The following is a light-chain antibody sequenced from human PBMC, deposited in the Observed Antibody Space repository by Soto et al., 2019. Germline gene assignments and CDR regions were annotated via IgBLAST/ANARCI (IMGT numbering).Light chain of an antibody. CDR3: MQSLQTPLT. CDR1: QSLLYSNGYNY. Sequence: DIVMTQSPLSLAVIPGEPAAISCRSSQSLLYSNGYNYLDWYLQKPGQSPQLLIFLGSNRASGVPDRFSGSGSGTTFTLKISRVEAEDVGTYYCMQSLQTPLTFGGGTRVEIK. CDR2: LGS. V-gene: IGKV2-28*01. J-gene: IGKJ4*01.